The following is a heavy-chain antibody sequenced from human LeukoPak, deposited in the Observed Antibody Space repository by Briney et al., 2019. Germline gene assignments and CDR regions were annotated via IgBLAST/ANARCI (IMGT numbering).Heavy chain of an antibody. D-gene: IGHD6-6*01. J-gene: IGHJ4*02. CDR2: IYYSGST. CDR3: ARCQVAARPDFDY. CDR1: GGSISSSSYY. Sequence: PSETLSLTCTVSGGSISSSSYYWGWIRQPQGKGREGIGSIYYSGSTYYNPSLKSRVTISVDTSKNQFSLKLSSVTAADTAVYYCARCQVAARPDFDYWGQGTLVTVSS. V-gene: IGHV4-39*07.